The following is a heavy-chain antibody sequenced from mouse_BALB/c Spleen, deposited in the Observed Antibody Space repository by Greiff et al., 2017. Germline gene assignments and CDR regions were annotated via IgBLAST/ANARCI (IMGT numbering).Heavy chain of an antibody. CDR1: GYTFTDYN. CDR3: ARGRELGQAY. D-gene: IGHD4-1*01. Sequence: VQLQQSGPELVKPGASVKISCKASGYTFTDYNMHWVKQSHGKSLEWIGYIYPYNGGTGYNQKFKSKATLTVDNSSSTAYMELRSLTSEDSAVYYCARGRELGQAYWGQGTLVTVSA. CDR2: IYPYNGGT. V-gene: IGHV1S29*02. J-gene: IGHJ3*01.